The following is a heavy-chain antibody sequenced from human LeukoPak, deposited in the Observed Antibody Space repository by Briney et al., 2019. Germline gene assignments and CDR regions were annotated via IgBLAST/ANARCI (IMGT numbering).Heavy chain of an antibody. Sequence: GGSLRLSCAASGFTFSSYGMHWVRQAPGKGLEWVAVISYDGSNKYYADSVKGRFTISRDNSKNTLYLQMNSLRAEDTAVYYCARDLGWNDAGGGAFDIWGQGTMVTVSS. CDR3: ARDLGWNDAGGGAFDI. J-gene: IGHJ3*02. CDR2: ISYDGSNK. D-gene: IGHD1-1*01. V-gene: IGHV3-30*03. CDR1: GFTFSSYG.